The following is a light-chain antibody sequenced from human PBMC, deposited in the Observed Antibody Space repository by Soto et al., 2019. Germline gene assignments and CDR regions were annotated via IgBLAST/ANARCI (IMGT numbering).Light chain of an antibody. V-gene: IGLV2-14*01. CDR1: GSDVGGYNY. J-gene: IGLJ1*01. Sequence: QSALTQPASVSGSPGQSITISCTGTGSDVGGYNYVYWHQQHPGKAPKLMIYDVTNRPSGVSDRFSGSKSGNTASLTISGLQAEDEADYYCSSYTSSSTYVFGAGTKVTVL. CDR3: SSYTSSSTYV. CDR2: DVT.